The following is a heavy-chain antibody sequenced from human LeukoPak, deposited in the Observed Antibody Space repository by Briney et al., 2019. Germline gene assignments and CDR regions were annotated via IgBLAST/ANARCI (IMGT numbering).Heavy chain of an antibody. CDR1: GGSISSYY. Sequence: SETLSLTCTVSGGSISSYYWSWIRQPAGKGLEWIGRIYTSGSTNYNPSLKSRVTMSVDTSKNHFSLKLSSVTAADTAVYYCARARMSSRITNYDSSGSYAFDIWGQGTMVTVSS. D-gene: IGHD3-22*01. CDR3: ARARMSSRITNYDSSGSYAFDI. CDR2: IYTSGST. J-gene: IGHJ3*02. V-gene: IGHV4-4*07.